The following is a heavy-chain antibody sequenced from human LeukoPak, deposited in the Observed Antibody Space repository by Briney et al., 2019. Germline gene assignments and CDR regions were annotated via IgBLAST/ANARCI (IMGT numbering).Heavy chain of an antibody. J-gene: IGHJ3*02. CDR1: GGSISSYF. Sequence: SETLSLTCTVSGGSISSYFWIWIRQPAGKGLEWIGHIYESGNTYFNPSLKSRVTISLDRSRNQFSLKLTSMTAADTAMYYCARRSLNAFDIWGQGTVVTVSS. CDR2: IYESGNT. D-gene: IGHD2-15*01. CDR3: ARRSLNAFDI. V-gene: IGHV4-59*06.